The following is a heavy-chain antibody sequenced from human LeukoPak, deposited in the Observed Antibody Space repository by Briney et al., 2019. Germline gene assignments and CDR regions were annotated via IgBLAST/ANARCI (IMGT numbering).Heavy chain of an antibody. CDR3: AKVEGYMVRGSVDV. CDR1: GFTFSSYA. CDR2: ISGSGGST. V-gene: IGHV3-23*01. J-gene: IGHJ6*02. D-gene: IGHD3-10*01. Sequence: GGSLRLPCAASGFTFSSYAMSWVRQAPGKGLEWVSAISGSGGSTYYADSVKGRFTISRDNSKNTLYLQMNSLRAEDTAVYYCAKVEGYMVRGSVDVWGQGTTVTVSS.